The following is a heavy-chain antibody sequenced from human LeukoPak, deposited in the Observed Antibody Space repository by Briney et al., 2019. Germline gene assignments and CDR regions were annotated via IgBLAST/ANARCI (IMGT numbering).Heavy chain of an antibody. J-gene: IGHJ4*02. D-gene: IGHD3-3*01. CDR1: GFTFDDYA. CDR3: AKAIGIFGVVLTPYFDY. Sequence: GGSLRLSCAASGFTFDDYAMHWVRQAPGKGLEWVSGISWNSGGIGYADSVKGRFTISRDNAKNSLYLQMNSLRAEDTALYYCAKAIGIFGVVLTPYFDYWGQGTLVTVSS. V-gene: IGHV3-9*01. CDR2: ISWNSGGI.